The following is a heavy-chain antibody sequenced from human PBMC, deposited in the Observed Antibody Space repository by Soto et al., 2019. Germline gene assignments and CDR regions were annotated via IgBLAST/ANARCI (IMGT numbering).Heavy chain of an antibody. Sequence: ASVKVSCKASGYTFTSYGLSWVRQAPGQGLEWMGWISAYNGNTNYAQKLQGRVTMTTDTSTSTAYMELRSLRSDDTAVYYCARDKTIFGVVIMGYWGQGTLVTVSS. D-gene: IGHD3-3*01. CDR1: GYTFTSYG. CDR2: ISAYNGNT. CDR3: ARDKTIFGVVIMGY. V-gene: IGHV1-18*01. J-gene: IGHJ4*02.